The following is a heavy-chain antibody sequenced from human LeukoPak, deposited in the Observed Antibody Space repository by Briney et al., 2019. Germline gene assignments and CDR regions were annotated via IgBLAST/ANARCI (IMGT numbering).Heavy chain of an antibody. D-gene: IGHD3-10*01. CDR2: IKQDGSEK. V-gene: IGHV3-7*01. J-gene: IGHJ4*02. CDR3: ARVGITMVRGVIITFLFDY. Sequence: SGGSLRLSCAASGFTFSSYWMSWVRQAPGKGLEWVANIKQDGSEKYYVDSVKGRFTISRDNAKNSLYLQMNSLRAEDTAVYYCARVGITMVRGVIITFLFDYWGQGTLVTVSS. CDR1: GFTFSSYW.